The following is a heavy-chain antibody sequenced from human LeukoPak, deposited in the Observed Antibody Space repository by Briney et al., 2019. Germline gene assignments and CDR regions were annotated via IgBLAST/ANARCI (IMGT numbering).Heavy chain of an antibody. CDR3: ARGHYHDSSGYFDY. V-gene: IGHV1-2*04. CDR1: GYTFTGYY. Sequence: ASVKVSCKASGYTFTGYYMHWVRQAPGQGLEWMGWINPNSGGTNYAQKFQGWVTMTRDTSISTAYMELSRLRSDDTAVYYCARGHYHDSSGYFDYWGQGTLVTVSS. CDR2: INPNSGGT. D-gene: IGHD3-22*01. J-gene: IGHJ4*02.